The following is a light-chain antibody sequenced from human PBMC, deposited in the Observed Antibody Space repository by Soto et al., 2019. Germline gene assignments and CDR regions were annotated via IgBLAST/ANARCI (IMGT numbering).Light chain of an antibody. CDR1: SSDFGIYNY. Sequence: QSVLTQPRSVSGSPGQSVTISCTGTSSDFGIYNYVSWYQHHPGKAPKLIIYDVIKRPSGVPDRFSGSKSGITASLTISGLQADDEADYYCCSYAATSTLVFGGGTKVTVL. CDR2: DVI. V-gene: IGLV2-11*01. CDR3: CSYAATSTLV. J-gene: IGLJ3*02.